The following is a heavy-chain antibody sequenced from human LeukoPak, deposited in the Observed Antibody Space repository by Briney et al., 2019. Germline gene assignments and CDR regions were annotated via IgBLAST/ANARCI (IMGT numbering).Heavy chain of an antibody. CDR2: IIPIFGTA. V-gene: IGHV1-69*06. CDR3: ARALIVGAHSEYFQH. Sequence: SVKVSCKASGGTFSSYAISWVRQAPGQGLEWMGGIIPIFGTANYAQKFQGRVTITADKSTSTAYMELSSLRSEDTAVYHCARALIVGAHSEYFQHWGQGTLVTVSS. D-gene: IGHD1-26*01. J-gene: IGHJ1*01. CDR1: GGTFSSYA.